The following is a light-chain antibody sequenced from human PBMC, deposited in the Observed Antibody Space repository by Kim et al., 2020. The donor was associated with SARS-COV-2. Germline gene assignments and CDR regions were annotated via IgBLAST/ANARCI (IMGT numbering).Light chain of an antibody. CDR1: KVGEKY. CDR3: QAWDRSTADVV. CDR2: QVS. Sequence: SQGQTASFTCSGDKVGEKYACWYQQKPSQSPVLVIYQVSKRTSGIPERFSGANVGNTATLTTSGTQDMDEADYYCQAWDRSTADVVFGGGTQLIVL. J-gene: IGLJ2*01. V-gene: IGLV3-1*01.